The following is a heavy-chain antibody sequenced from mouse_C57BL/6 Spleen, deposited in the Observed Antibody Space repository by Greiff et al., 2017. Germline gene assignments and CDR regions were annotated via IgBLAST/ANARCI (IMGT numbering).Heavy chain of an antibody. CDR3: ARHLSGWYFDV. Sequence: EVQLQESGGGLVKPGGSLKLSCAASGFTFSDYGMHWVRQAPEKGLEWVAYISSGSSTIYYADTVKGRFTISRDNAKNTLFLQMTSLRSEDTAMYYCARHLSGWYFDVWGTGTTVTVSS. J-gene: IGHJ1*03. CDR2: ISSGSSTI. D-gene: IGHD6-2*01. CDR1: GFTFSDYG. V-gene: IGHV5-17*01.